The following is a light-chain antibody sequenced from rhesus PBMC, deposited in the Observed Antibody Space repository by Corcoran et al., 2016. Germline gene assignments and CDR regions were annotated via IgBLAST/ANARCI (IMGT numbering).Light chain of an antibody. CDR3: PHYYRVPYS. V-gene: IGKV1-25*01. Sequence: DIQMTQSPSSLSASVGDRVTITCRASQGMTNDLAWYQQNPGETPKLLNYEASTLQSGIPSRFSGIGSRTDSTLSISSLQSYSFAPYSCPHYYRVPYSFGQEPKVQLK. CDR1: QGMTND. J-gene: IGKJ2*01. CDR2: EAS.